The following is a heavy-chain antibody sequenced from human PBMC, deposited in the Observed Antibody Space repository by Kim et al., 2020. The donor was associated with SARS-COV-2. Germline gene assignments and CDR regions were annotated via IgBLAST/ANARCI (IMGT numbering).Heavy chain of an antibody. CDR2: GGTT. CDR3: TSDYGDFW. D-gene: IGHD4-17*01. J-gene: IGHJ4*02. Sequence: GGTTEYAASVKGRFTISRDDSKSIAYLQMNSLKTEDTAVYYCTSDYGDFWWGQGTLVTVSS. V-gene: IGHV3-49*02.